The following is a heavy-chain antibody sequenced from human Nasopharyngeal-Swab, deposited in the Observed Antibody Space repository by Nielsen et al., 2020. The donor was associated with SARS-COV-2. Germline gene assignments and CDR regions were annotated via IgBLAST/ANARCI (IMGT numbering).Heavy chain of an antibody. J-gene: IGHJ3*02. CDR3: VKDLRGKYAFDI. V-gene: IGHV3-7*01. D-gene: IGHD3-16*01. CDR2: IKQGGSEQ. CDR1: GFPFRNYY. Sequence: GESLKISCAASGFPFRNYYMTWVRQPPGKGLEWVANIKQGGSEQFYVDSVKGRFTIYRDNSKNTLYLQMSSLRAEDTALYWCVKDLRGKYAFDIWGQGTMVTVSS.